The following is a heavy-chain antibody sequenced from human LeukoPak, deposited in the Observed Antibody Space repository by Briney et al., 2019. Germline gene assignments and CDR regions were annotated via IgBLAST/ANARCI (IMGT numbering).Heavy chain of an antibody. J-gene: IGHJ5*02. V-gene: IGHV4-39*01. D-gene: IGHD4-11*01. CDR3: ARNISTVANGARYNWFDP. CDR2: IYYSGST. Sequence: SEILSLTCIVSGVSIRSTSYYWDWIRQSPGKGLEWIGTIYYSGSTDYNPSLKSRVTMSVETSKNQFSLELSSVTAADTAVYYCARNISTVANGARYNWFDPWGQGTLVTVSS. CDR1: GVSIRSTSYY.